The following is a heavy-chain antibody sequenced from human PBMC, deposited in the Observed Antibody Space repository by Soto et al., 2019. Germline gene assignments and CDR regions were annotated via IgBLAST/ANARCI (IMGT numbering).Heavy chain of an antibody. Sequence: AAVKVSCKVSGCTLTELSMHWVRQAPGKGLEWMGGFDPEDGETIYAQKFQGRVTMTEDTSTDTAYMELSSLRSEDTAVYYCAGSPTLRFLEWLLDYWGQGTLVTVSS. J-gene: IGHJ4*02. CDR3: AGSPTLRFLEWLLDY. D-gene: IGHD3-3*01. CDR2: FDPEDGET. CDR1: GCTLTELS. V-gene: IGHV1-24*01.